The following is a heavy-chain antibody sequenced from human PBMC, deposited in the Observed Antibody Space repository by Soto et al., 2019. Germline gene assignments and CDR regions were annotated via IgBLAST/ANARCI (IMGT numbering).Heavy chain of an antibody. CDR3: ARVVGYCSSTSCRYYYYYYYMDV. CDR2: INHSGST. CDR1: GGSFSGYY. D-gene: IGHD2-2*01. Sequence: QVQLQQWGAGLLKPSETLSLTCAVYGGSFSGYYWSWIRQPPGKGLEWIGEINHSGSTNYNPSLKSRVTITVDTSKNQFSLQLSSVTAADTAVYYCARVVGYCSSTSCRYYYYYYYMDVWGKGTTVTVSS. V-gene: IGHV4-34*01. J-gene: IGHJ6*03.